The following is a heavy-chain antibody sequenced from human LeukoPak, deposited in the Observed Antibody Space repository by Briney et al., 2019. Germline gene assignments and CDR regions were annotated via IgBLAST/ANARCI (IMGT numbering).Heavy chain of an antibody. CDR3: AKGPEVVPAAAFYFDY. Sequence: GGSLRLSCAASGFTFSSYAMSWVRQAPGKGLEWVSAISGSGGSTYYADSVKGRFTISRDNSKNTLYLQMNSLRAEDTAVYYCAKGPEVVPAAAFYFDYWGQGTLVTVSS. CDR2: ISGSGGST. D-gene: IGHD2-2*01. J-gene: IGHJ4*02. CDR1: GFTFSSYA. V-gene: IGHV3-23*01.